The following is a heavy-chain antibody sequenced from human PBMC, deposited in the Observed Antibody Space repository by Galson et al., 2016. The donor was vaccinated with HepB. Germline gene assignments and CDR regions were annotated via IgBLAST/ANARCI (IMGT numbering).Heavy chain of an antibody. D-gene: IGHD6-19*01. CDR1: GFSISIYS. CDR2: IRGSGTGT. V-gene: IGHV3-23*01. J-gene: IGHJ3*02. Sequence: SLRLSCAASGFSISIYSMNWVRQAPGKGLEWVSAIRGSGTGTSYTDSVKGRFTISRDNSKNTLYLQMNSLRAEDAAVYYCAKISLGGYNSGWVGSFDMWGRGTMHTVST. CDR3: AKISLGGYNSGWVGSFDM.